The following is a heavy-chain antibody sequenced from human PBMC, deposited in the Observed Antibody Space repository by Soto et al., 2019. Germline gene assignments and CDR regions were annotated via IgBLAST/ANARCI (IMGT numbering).Heavy chain of an antibody. CDR2: IWSAGLT. V-gene: IGHV3-53*01. J-gene: IGHJ5*02. CDR1: GFTVSSKY. Sequence: EAQVVESGGGLIQPGGSLRLSCAASGFTVSSKYMTWVRQAPGKGLEWVSIIWSAGLTYYADSVKGRFTISRDNSKNTLYLQMNSLRVEDSALYYCARELPPDLWGQGTLVTVSS. CDR3: ARELPPDL.